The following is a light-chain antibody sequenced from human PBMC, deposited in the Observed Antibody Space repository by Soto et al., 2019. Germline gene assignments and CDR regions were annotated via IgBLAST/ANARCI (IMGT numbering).Light chain of an antibody. Sequence: EIVLTQSPATLSLSPGERATLSCRASQSVSSYLAWYQQKPGQAPRLLIYDASNRATDIPARFSGSGSKTDFTLTISSLEPEDFAVYYCQQRRNYPQYTFGQGTKLEIK. V-gene: IGKV3-11*01. CDR1: QSVSSY. CDR3: QQRRNYPQYT. CDR2: DAS. J-gene: IGKJ2*01.